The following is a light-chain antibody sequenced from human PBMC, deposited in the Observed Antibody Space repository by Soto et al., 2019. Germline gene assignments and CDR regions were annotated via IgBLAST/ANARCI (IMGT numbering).Light chain of an antibody. J-gene: IGKJ3*01. CDR2: DAS. Sequence: DIQMTQSPSSLSASVGDRVTITCQASQDISNYLNWYQQKPGKAPKLLIYDASKLETGVPSRFSGSGSGTDFTFTISSLPPEDIATYYCQQYDNLFTFGPGTKVDIK. CDR1: QDISNY. CDR3: QQYDNLFT. V-gene: IGKV1-33*01.